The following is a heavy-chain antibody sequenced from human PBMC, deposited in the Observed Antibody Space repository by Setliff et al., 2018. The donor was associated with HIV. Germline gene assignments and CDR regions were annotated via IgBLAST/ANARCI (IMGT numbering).Heavy chain of an antibody. Sequence: SETLSLTCTVSGGSISNYYWSWIRQPAGKGLESLGRIYTSGNMIYNPSLKSRVTMSADTSRNQLSLKLSSVTAADTAVYYCARGIGTRYNYYMDVWGIGTTVTVSS. CDR3: ARGIGTRYNYYMDV. J-gene: IGHJ6*03. D-gene: IGHD1-20*01. V-gene: IGHV4-4*07. CDR1: GGSISNYY. CDR2: IYTSGNM.